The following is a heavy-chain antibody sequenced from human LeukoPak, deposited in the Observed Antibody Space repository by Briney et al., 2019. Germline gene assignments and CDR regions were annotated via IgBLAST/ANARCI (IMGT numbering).Heavy chain of an antibody. V-gene: IGHV4-59*01. CDR2: IYYSGST. D-gene: IGHD1-26*01. J-gene: IGHJ4*02. Sequence: SETLSLTCTVSGGSISSYYWSWIRQPPGKGLEWIGYIYYSGSTNYNPSLKSRVTISVDTSKNQFSLKLSSVTAADTAVYYCARGGVGATEFDYWGQGTLVTVS. CDR3: ARGGVGATEFDY. CDR1: GGSISSYY.